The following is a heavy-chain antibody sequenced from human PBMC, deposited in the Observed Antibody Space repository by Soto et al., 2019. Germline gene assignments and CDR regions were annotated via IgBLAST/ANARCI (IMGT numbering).Heavy chain of an antibody. V-gene: IGHV3-66*01. CDR1: GFTVSSNY. CDR2: IYSGGST. J-gene: IGHJ6*03. Sequence: GGSLRLSCAASGFTVSSNYMSWVRQAPWKGLEWVSVIYSGGSTYYADSVKGRFTISRDNSKNTLYLQMNSLRAEDTAVYYCARGSPSYDILTGYPDYYYYYMDVWGKGPTVTVSS. CDR3: ARGSPSYDILTGYPDYYYYYMDV. D-gene: IGHD3-9*01.